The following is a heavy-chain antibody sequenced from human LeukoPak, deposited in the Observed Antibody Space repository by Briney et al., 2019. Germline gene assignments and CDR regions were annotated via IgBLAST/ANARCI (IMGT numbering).Heavy chain of an antibody. J-gene: IGHJ5*02. CDR3: AKGGTTVTTGLLYWFDP. D-gene: IGHD4-17*01. CDR1: GFTFDDYA. CDR2: ISWNSGSI. V-gene: IGHV3-9*01. Sequence: GRSLRLSCAASGFTFDDYAMHWVRQAPGKGLEWVSGISWNSGSIGYADSVKGRFTISRDSAKNSLYLQMNSLRAEDTALYYCAKGGTTVTTGLLYWFDPWGQGTLVTVSS.